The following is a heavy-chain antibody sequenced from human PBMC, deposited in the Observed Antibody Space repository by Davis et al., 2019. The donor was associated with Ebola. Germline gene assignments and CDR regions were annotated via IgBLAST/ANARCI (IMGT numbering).Heavy chain of an antibody. Sequence: MPSETLSLTCAVSGGSISSSHWWSWVRQPPGKGLEWIGEIYYSGSTNYNPSLKSRVTISVDKSKNQFSLKLSSVTAADTAVYYCARGHSSATGGDDYWGQGTLVTVSS. V-gene: IGHV4-4*02. CDR1: GGSISSSHW. CDR3: ARGHSSATGGDDY. CDR2: IYYSGST. J-gene: IGHJ4*02. D-gene: IGHD6-19*01.